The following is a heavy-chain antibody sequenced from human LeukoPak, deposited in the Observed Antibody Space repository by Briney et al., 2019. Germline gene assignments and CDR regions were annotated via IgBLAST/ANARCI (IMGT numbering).Heavy chain of an antibody. Sequence: GSLRLSCAASGFTFSSFSMNWVRQAPGKGLEWVSYITSGSSAMSYADSVKGRFTISRDNAKNSLYLQMNSLRDEDTAVYYCARDLNWAFDYRGRGTLVTVSS. J-gene: IGHJ4*02. CDR3: ARDLNWAFDY. D-gene: IGHD1-1*01. CDR2: ITSGSSAM. CDR1: GFTFSSFS. V-gene: IGHV3-48*02.